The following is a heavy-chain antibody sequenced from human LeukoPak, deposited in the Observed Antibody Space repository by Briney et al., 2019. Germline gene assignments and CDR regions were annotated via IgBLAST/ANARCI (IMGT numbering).Heavy chain of an antibody. CDR3: ARANYYGAFDI. V-gene: IGHV4-39*07. CDR2: IYYSGST. Sequence: SETLSLTCTVSGGSISSSSFYWGWIRQPPGKGLEWIGIIYYSGSTYYNPSLKSRVTISVDTSKNQFSLKLSSVTAADTAVYYCARANYYGAFDIWGQGTMVTVSS. J-gene: IGHJ3*02. CDR1: GGSISSSSFY. D-gene: IGHD3-22*01.